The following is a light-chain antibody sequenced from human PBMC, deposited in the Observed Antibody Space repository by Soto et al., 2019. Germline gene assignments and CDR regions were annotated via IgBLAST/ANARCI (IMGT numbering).Light chain of an antibody. Sequence: EIVLTQSPGTLSLSPGERATLSCRASQSVSSSYLAWYQQKPGQAPSLLIYGASSRATGIPDRFSGSGSGTDFTLTLSRLEPEDFAVYYCQQYGSPFGGGTKVDIK. CDR3: QQYGSP. CDR2: GAS. J-gene: IGKJ4*01. CDR1: QSVSSSY. V-gene: IGKV3-20*01.